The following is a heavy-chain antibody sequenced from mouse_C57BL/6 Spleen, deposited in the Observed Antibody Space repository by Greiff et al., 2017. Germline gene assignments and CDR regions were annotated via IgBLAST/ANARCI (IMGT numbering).Heavy chain of an antibody. J-gene: IGHJ3*01. CDR3: ASPYEGAWFAY. D-gene: IGHD2-3*01. CDR2: IWSGGST. V-gene: IGHV2-2*01. CDR1: GFSLTSYG. Sequence: VKLMESGPGLVQPSQSLSITCTVSGFSLTSYGVHWVRQSPGKGLEWLGVIWSGGSTDYNAAFISRLSISKDNSKSQVFFKMNSLQADDTAIYYCASPYEGAWFAYWGQGTLVTVSA.